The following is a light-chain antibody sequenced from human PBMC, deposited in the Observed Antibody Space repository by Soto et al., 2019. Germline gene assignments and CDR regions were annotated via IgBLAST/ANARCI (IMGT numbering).Light chain of an antibody. J-gene: IGLJ1*01. Sequence: QSVVTQPASVSGSPGQSITISCTGTSSDVGDYNYVSWYQHHPGKAPKLIIYEVRNRPSGVPNRFSGAKSGNTASLTISGLQAEDEADYYCSLYRTGSAFYVFGSGTKLTVL. CDR2: EVR. CDR1: SSDVGDYNY. V-gene: IGLV2-14*01. CDR3: SLYRTGSAFYV.